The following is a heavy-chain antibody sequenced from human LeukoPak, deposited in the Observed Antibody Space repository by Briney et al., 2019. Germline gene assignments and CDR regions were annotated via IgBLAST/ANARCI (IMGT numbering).Heavy chain of an antibody. D-gene: IGHD5-12*01. CDR1: GYTFTGYY. CDR3: AYGYSGYDPFDY. CDR2: MNPNSGNT. J-gene: IGHJ4*02. V-gene: IGHV1-8*02. Sequence: ASVKVSCKASGYTFTGYYMHWVRQAPGQGLEWMGWMNPNSGNTGYAQKFQGRVTMTRNTSISTAYVELSSLRSEDTAVYYCAYGYSGYDPFDYWGQGTLVTVSS.